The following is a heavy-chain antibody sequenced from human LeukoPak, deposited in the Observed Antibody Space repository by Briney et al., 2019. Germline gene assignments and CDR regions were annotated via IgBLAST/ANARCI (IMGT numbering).Heavy chain of an antibody. J-gene: IGHJ4*02. CDR3: ASDFDMGITPGDDFDF. CDR2: IKEDGTYT. D-gene: IGHD3-9*01. V-gene: IGHV3-74*01. CDR1: GFSSSKYW. Sequence: PGGSLRLSCAASGFSSSKYWMHWVRQTPGEGLVWVARIKEDGTYTSYADSVKGRFTISRDNARNTVFLQMNSLRAEDTAVYYCASDFDMGITPGDDFDFWGQGTLVTVSS.